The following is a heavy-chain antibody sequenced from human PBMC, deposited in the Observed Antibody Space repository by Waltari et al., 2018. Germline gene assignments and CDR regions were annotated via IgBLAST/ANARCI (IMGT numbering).Heavy chain of an antibody. CDR1: GFPFSSYA. J-gene: IGHJ4*02. D-gene: IGHD1-26*01. Sequence: EVQLVESGGGLVQPGGSLRLSCAASGFPFSSYAMSWLRQAPGKGLEWVSAISGSGGSTYYADSVKGRFTISRDNSKNTLYLQMNSLRAEDTAVYYCANLIVGATTVDYWGQGTLVTVSS. V-gene: IGHV3-23*04. CDR2: ISGSGGST. CDR3: ANLIVGATTVDY.